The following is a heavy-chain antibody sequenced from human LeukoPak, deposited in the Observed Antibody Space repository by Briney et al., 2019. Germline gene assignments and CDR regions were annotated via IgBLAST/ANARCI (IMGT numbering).Heavy chain of an antibody. J-gene: IGHJ4*02. CDR2: IYYSGST. D-gene: IGHD6-19*01. CDR3: ARARGAVAEYYFDY. CDR1: GGSISSGGYY. Sequence: PSETLSLTCTVSGGSISSGGYYWSWIRQHPGKGLEWLGYIYYSGSTYYNPSLKSRVTISVDTSKNQFSLKLSSVTAADTAVYYCARARGAVAEYYFDYWGQGTLVTVSS. V-gene: IGHV4-31*03.